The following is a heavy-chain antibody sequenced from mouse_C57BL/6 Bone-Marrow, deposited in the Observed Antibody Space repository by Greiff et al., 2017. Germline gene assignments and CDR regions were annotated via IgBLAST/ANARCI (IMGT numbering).Heavy chain of an antibody. CDR2: INPGSGGT. V-gene: IGHV1-54*01. CDR3: ARISYWYFDV. J-gene: IGHJ1*03. CDR1: GYAFTNYL. Sequence: VQLQQSGAELVRPGTSVKVSCKASGYAFTNYLIEWVQQRPGQGLEWIGVINPGSGGTNYTETFKGKTTLTADKSSSTAYMQLSSLTSEDSAVYFCARISYWYFDVWGTGTTVTVSS.